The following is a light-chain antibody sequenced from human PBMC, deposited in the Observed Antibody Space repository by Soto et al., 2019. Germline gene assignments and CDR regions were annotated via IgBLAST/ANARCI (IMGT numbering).Light chain of an antibody. V-gene: IGKV3-15*01. CDR3: QQYHTWPWT. J-gene: IGKJ1*01. CDR2: GAS. CDR1: QSLNSN. Sequence: ETVMTQSPATLSVSPGERATLSCRASQSLNSNLAWYQQKPGQAPRLLIDGASDRATGIPDWFSGSGYGTEFTLSISSLQSEDFAVYYGQQYHTWPWTFGQGTKVEIK.